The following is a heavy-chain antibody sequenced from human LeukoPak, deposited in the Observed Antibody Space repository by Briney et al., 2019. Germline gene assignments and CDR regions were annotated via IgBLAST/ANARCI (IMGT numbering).Heavy chain of an antibody. J-gene: IGHJ4*02. CDR2: IYYSGST. CDR3: ARGHSSPDY. Sequence: SETLSLTCTVSGGSVSSGSYYWSWIRQPPGTGLEWIGYIYYSGSTNYNPSLKSRVTISVDTSKNQFSLKLSSVTAADTAVYYCARGHSSPDYWGQGTLVTVSS. CDR1: GGSVSSGSYY. D-gene: IGHD6-13*01. V-gene: IGHV4-61*01.